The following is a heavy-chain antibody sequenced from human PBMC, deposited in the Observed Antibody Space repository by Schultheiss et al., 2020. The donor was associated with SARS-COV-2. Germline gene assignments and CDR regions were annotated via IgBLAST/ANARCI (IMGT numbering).Heavy chain of an antibody. CDR3: ARGDIVSSYYYYYGMDV. CDR2: ISYDGSNK. CDR1: GFTFSSYG. Sequence: GGSLRLSCAASGFTFSSYGMHWVRQAPGKGLEWVAVISYDGSNKYYADSVKGRFTISRDNAKNTLYLQMNSLRAEDTAVYYCARGDIVSSYYYYYGMDVWGQGTTVTVSS. J-gene: IGHJ6*02. V-gene: IGHV3-30*03. D-gene: IGHD2-15*01.